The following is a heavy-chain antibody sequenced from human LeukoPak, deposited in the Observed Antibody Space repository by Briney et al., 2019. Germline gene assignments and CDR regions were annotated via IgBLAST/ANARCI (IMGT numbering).Heavy chain of an antibody. J-gene: IGHJ6*03. Sequence: SVKVSCKASGGTFSSYAISWVRQAPGQGLEWMGGIIPIFGTANYAQKFQGRVTITADESTSTAYMELRSLRSDDTAVYYCARTYSSGWYYYYYYMDVWGKGTTVTVSS. CDR3: ARTYSSGWYYYYYYMDV. CDR1: GGTFSSYA. D-gene: IGHD6-19*01. V-gene: IGHV1-69*13. CDR2: IIPIFGTA.